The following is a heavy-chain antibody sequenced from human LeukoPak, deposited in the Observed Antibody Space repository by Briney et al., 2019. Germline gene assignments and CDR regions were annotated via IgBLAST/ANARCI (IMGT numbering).Heavy chain of an antibody. Sequence: PGGSLRLSCAASGFTFDDYAMHWVRQALGKGLEWVSGISWNSGSIGYADSVKGRFTISRDNAKNSLYLQMNSLRAEDTALYYCAKVVSDSSGYSFDYWGQGTLVTVSS. CDR1: GFTFDDYA. V-gene: IGHV3-9*01. CDR3: AKVVSDSSGYSFDY. CDR2: ISWNSGSI. J-gene: IGHJ4*02. D-gene: IGHD3-22*01.